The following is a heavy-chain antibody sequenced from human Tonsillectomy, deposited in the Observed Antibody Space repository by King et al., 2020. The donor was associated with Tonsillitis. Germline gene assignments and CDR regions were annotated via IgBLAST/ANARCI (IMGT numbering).Heavy chain of an antibody. D-gene: IGHD6-13*01. J-gene: IGHJ4*02. Sequence: VQLVESGGGLVQPGGSLRLSCAASGFTFSSCAMSWVRQAPGKGLAWVSAVSGSGVITYYADSVKGRFTISRDNSKNTRYLQMNSLSAEDTAVYYCAKLDSSNWNPADWGQGTLVTVSS. V-gene: IGHV3-23*04. CDR2: VSGSGVIT. CDR1: GFTFSSCA. CDR3: AKLDSSNWNPAD.